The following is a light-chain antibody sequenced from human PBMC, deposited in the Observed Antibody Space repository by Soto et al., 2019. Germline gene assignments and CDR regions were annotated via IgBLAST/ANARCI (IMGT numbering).Light chain of an antibody. CDR1: QSVSHK. CDR3: PPYSRWPLFS. V-gene: IGKV3-15*01. Sequence: EMVMTQSPATLSVSPGERATLSCRASQSVSHKLAWYQQKPGQAPRLLIYDTSTRATGIPARFSGSGSGTEFTLTISRLEVADYGVYVCPPYSRWPLFSCGEGTRLEIK. J-gene: IGKJ5*01. CDR2: DTS.